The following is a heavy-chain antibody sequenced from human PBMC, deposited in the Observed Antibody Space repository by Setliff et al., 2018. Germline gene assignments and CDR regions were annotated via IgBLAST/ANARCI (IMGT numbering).Heavy chain of an antibody. V-gene: IGHV4-39*01. CDR2: IHYSGST. Sequence: SETLSLTCTVSGGSISSGSYYWGWIRQPPRKGLEWVGSIHYSGSTYYNPSLKSRVTISVDTSKNQFSLKLDSVIVADTAVYYCASNPFNSGSPYYFDYWGQGTLVTVSS. CDR1: GGSISSGSYY. J-gene: IGHJ4*02. CDR3: ASNPFNSGSPYYFDY. D-gene: IGHD6-19*01.